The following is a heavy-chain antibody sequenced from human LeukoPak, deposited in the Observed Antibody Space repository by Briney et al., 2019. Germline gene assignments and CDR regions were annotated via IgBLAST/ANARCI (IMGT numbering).Heavy chain of an antibody. CDR1: GFTFSSYA. V-gene: IGHV3-23*01. J-gene: IGHJ5*02. D-gene: IGHD3-22*01. CDR3: AKPYYDSSGYSPPS. CDR2: ISGSGGST. Sequence: GGSLRLSCAASGFTFSSYAMSWVRQAPGKGLEWVSAISGSGGSTYYADSVKGRFTISRDNSKNTLYLQMNTLRAEDTAVYYCAKPYYDSSGYSPPSWGQGTLVTVSS.